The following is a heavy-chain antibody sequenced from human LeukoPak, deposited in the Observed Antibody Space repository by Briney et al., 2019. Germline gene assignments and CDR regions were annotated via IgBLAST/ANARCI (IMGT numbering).Heavy chain of an antibody. D-gene: IGHD2-2*02. CDR3: AKDSLYCSSTSCYTTPH. J-gene: IGHJ4*02. CDR2: ISGSGGST. Sequence: GGSLRLSCAASGFTFSSYAMSWVRQAPGKGLEWVSAISGSGGSTYYADSVKGRFTISRDNAKNSLYLQMNSLRAEDTAVYYCAKDSLYCSSTSCYTTPHWGQGTLVTISS. CDR1: GFTFSSYA. V-gene: IGHV3-23*01.